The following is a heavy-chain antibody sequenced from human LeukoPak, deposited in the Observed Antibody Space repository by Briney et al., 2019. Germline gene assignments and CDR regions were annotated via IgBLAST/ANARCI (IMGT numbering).Heavy chain of an antibody. V-gene: IGHV3-7*03. CDR3: ARGPVPAVFLDAFDI. D-gene: IGHD2-2*01. J-gene: IGHJ3*02. CDR1: GFTFSSYW. Sequence: GGSLRLSCAASGFTFSSYWVSWVRQAPGKGLEWVANIKQDGSEKYYVDSVKGRFTISRDNAKNSLYLQMNSLRAEDTAVYYCARGPVPAVFLDAFDIWGQGTMVTVSS. CDR2: IKQDGSEK.